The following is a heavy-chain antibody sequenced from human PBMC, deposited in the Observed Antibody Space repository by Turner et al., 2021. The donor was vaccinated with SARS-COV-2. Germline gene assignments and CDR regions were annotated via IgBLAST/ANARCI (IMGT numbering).Heavy chain of an antibody. J-gene: IGHJ4*02. Sequence: QLQLQESGPGLVKPTETLSLPCTVSGGSISSSSYYWGWMRQPPGKGLEWIGYIYYSGSTYYNPSLKSRVTISVDTSKNQFSLKLSSVTAADTAVYYCARHSPELRGDYFDYWGQGTLVTVSS. D-gene: IGHD1-26*01. CDR3: ARHSPELRGDYFDY. V-gene: IGHV4-39*01. CDR1: GGSISSSSYY. CDR2: IYYSGST.